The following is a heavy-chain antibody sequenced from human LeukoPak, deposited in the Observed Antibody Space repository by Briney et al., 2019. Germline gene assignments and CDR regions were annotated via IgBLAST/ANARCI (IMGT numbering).Heavy chain of an antibody. Sequence: ASVKVSCKASGYTFATYAMHWVRQAPGQRLEWMGWSNAGYGNTKYSQEFQGRATITRDTSASTAYMELSSLRSEDMAVYYCVREAPVGAFDIWGQGTMVTVSS. V-gene: IGHV1-3*02. J-gene: IGHJ3*02. CDR1: GYTFATYA. CDR2: SNAGYGNT. CDR3: VREAPVGAFDI.